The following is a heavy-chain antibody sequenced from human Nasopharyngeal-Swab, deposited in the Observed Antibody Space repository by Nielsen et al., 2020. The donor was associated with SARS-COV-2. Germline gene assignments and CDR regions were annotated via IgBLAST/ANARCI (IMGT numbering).Heavy chain of an antibody. Sequence: GESLKISCKGFGYSFSSSWIGWVRQMPGKGLEWMGLIYTYDSNTRYSPSFQGQVTISADKSISTTYLQWSSLKDSDTAMYYCARLHFASGPFDYWGQGTLVTVSS. J-gene: IGHJ4*02. CDR3: ARLHFASGPFDY. D-gene: IGHD6-19*01. V-gene: IGHV5-51*01. CDR1: GYSFSSSW. CDR2: IYTYDSNT.